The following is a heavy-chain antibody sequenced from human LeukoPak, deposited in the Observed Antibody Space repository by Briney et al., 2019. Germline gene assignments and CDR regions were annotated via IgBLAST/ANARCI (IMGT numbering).Heavy chain of an antibody. V-gene: IGHV3-48*03. CDR3: ASDDYGDY. CDR1: GFTFGEYA. Sequence: GGSLRLSCTTSGFTFGEYAMSWFRQAPGKGLEWVSYISSSGSTIYYADSVKGRFTISRDNARNSLYLQMNSLRAEDTAVYYCASDDYGDYWGQGTLVTVSS. J-gene: IGHJ4*02. D-gene: IGHD4-17*01. CDR2: ISSSGSTI.